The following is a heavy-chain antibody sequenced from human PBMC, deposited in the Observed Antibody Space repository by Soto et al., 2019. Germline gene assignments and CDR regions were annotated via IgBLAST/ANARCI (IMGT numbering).Heavy chain of an antibody. CDR1: GYDFTTYG. CDR2: ISAHNGNT. CDR3: ARGRYGDY. D-gene: IGHD1-1*01. V-gene: IGHV1-18*01. J-gene: IGHJ4*02. Sequence: QVYLVESGAEVKKPGASVKVSCKGSGYDFTTYGITWVRQAPGQGLEWMAWISAHNGNTDYAQKLQGRVTVTRDTSTSTAYMELRSLRSDDTAVYYCARGRYGDYWGQGALVTVSS.